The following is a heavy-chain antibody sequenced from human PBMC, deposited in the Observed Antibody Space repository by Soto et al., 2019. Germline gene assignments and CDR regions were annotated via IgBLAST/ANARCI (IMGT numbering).Heavy chain of an antibody. CDR1: GFTFSDYY. CDR2: ISSSSSYT. CDR3: AGVNRYYNNWFDP. J-gene: IGHJ5*02. Sequence: QVQLVESGGGLVKPGGSLRLSCAASGFTFSDYYMSWIRQAPGKGLEWVSYISSSSSYTNYADSVKGRFTISRDNAKNSLYLQMNRLIAEDTAVYYCAGVNRYYNNWFDPWGQGPLVTVSP. V-gene: IGHV3-11*06. D-gene: IGHD3-22*01.